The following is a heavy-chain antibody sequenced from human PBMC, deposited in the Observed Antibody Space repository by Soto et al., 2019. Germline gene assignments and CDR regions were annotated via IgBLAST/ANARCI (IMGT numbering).Heavy chain of an antibody. Sequence: PSQNLSLTCPVSGGSISSSTYHCDWLRHPPGEGLGWIGGMYYTENKNYNPSLGSRVTRSVDTSKNQFSLKLSSVTPTDTAVYYCGRRSSSSLGSLLDTWGRGILVTVSS. CDR3: GRRSSSSLGSLLDT. D-gene: IGHD6-6*01. CDR1: GGSISSSTYH. J-gene: IGHJ5*02. CDR2: MYYTENK. V-gene: IGHV4-39*01.